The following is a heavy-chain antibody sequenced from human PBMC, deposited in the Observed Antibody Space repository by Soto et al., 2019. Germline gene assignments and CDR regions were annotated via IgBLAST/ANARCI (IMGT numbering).Heavy chain of an antibody. J-gene: IGHJ5*02. CDR1: GDSISSNNNY. V-gene: IGHV4-30-4*01. Sequence: QVQLQESGPGLVKPSQTLSLTCTVSGDSISSNNNYWSWIRQPPGEGLEWIGFISYSGTTSYSPSLKSRDALSLDTSKTQFSLSLSSVTAADTAVYYCARGRGYSYGLDPWGQGTLVTVSS. CDR2: ISYSGTT. D-gene: IGHD5-18*01. CDR3: ARGRGYSYGLDP.